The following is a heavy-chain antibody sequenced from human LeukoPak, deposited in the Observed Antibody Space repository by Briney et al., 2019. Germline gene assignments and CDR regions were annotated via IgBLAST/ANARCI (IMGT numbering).Heavy chain of an antibody. J-gene: IGHJ4*02. CDR1: GFIFSSYV. CDR3: ARGMVGSSYYFDY. V-gene: IGHV3-23*01. CDR2: ISVGGGDT. Sequence: GGSLRLSYEASGFIFSSYVMGWVRQAPGKGLEWVSSISVGGGDTFTADPVKGRFTITRENSKNTLYLQMNSLRAEDTAVYYCARGMVGSSYYFDYWGQGTLVTVSS. D-gene: IGHD6-13*01.